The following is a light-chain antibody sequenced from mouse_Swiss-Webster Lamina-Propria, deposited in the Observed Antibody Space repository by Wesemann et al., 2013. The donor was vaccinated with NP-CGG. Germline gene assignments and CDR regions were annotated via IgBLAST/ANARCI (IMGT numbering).Light chain of an antibody. V-gene: IGKV6-20*01. J-gene: IGKJ4*01. CDR2: GAS. CDR1: ENVGTY. CDR3: GQSYSYPFT. Sequence: MTQSPKSMSMSVGERVTLSCKASENVGTYVSWYQQKPEQSPKLLIYGASNRYTGVPDRFTGSGSATDFTLTISSVQAEDLADYHCGQSYSYPFTFGSGTKLEIK.